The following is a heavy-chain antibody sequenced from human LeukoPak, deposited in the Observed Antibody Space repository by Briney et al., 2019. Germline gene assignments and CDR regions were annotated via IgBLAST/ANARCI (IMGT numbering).Heavy chain of an antibody. D-gene: IGHD3-10*01. CDR2: ISYDGSNK. CDR3: ARTPASYYYGSGSYYRHYYFDY. CDR1: GFTFSSYG. V-gene: IGHV3-30*03. Sequence: PGRSLRLSCAASGFTFSSYGMHWVRQAPGKGLEWVAVISYDGSNKYYADSVKGRFTISRDNSKNTLYLQMNSLRAEDTAVYYCARTPASYYYGSGSYYRHYYFDYWGQGTLVTVSS. J-gene: IGHJ4*02.